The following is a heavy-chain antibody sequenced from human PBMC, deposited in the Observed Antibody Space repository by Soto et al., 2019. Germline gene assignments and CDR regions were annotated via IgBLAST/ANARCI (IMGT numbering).Heavy chain of an antibody. CDR2: ISSGSKTI. CDR3: VREDILGVRSFDY. CDR1: GFTFIGYS. V-gene: IGHV3-48*02. D-gene: IGHD3-9*01. J-gene: IGHJ4*02. Sequence: QPGGALRLSCAASGFTFIGYSVNWVRQAPGKGLEWVSYISSGSKTIYYAESVKGRFTVSRDNARNSQYLQMNSLRDEDTAVYYCVREDILGVRSFDYWGQGTLVTVSS.